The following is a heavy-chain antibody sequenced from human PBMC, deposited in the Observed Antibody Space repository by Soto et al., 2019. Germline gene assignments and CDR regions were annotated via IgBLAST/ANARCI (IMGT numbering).Heavy chain of an antibody. D-gene: IGHD1-1*01. Sequence: QARLVESGGGLVEPGGSLRLSCTASGFTFGDFYMMWFRQAPGRGLEWISYITKTGTTIYPADPVKGRFSVSRDNARSSLYLQMNSLRAEDTAVYYCARPNWNSRGGIYNLWGQGTLVTVSS. J-gene: IGHJ4*02. V-gene: IGHV3-11*01. CDR1: GFTFGDFY. CDR2: ITKTGTTI. CDR3: ARPNWNSRGGIYNL.